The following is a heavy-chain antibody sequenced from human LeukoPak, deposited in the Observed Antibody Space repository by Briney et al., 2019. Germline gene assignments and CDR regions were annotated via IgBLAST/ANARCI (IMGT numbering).Heavy chain of an antibody. J-gene: IGHJ4*02. D-gene: IGHD3-10*01. CDR1: GGSFSGYY. Sequence: PSETLSLTCAVYGGSFSGYYWSWIRQPPGKGLEWIGEINHSGSTNYNPSLKSRVTISVDTSKNQFSLKLSSVTAADTAVYYRARGGLGYYGSGSYYNLWGQGTLVTVSS. CDR2: INHSGST. CDR3: ARGGLGYYGSGSYYNL. V-gene: IGHV4-34*01.